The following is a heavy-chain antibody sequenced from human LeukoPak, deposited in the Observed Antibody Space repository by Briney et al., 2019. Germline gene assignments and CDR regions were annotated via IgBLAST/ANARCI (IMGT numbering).Heavy chain of an antibody. D-gene: IGHD3-16*01. CDR3: ARVGAHSRYYFEY. J-gene: IGHJ4*02. CDR1: GFSFNDYA. V-gene: IGHV3-9*01. CDR2: INWNSRSI. Sequence: PGGSLRLSCAASGFSFNDYAMHWVRQAPGKGLEWVSGINWNSRSIGYADSVKGRFTIARDNARNSLFLQMNSLRAEDTAVYYCARVGAHSRYYFEYWGQGTLVTVSS.